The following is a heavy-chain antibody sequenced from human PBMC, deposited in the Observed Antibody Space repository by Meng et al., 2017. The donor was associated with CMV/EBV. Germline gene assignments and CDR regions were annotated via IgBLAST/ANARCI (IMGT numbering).Heavy chain of an antibody. CDR3: AKIPAARFDY. CDR2: IRYDGSNK. J-gene: IGHJ4*02. D-gene: IGHD2-2*01. CDR1: GFTFSSYG. Sequence: VQLVESGVGLVQPGGSLRLSGAASGFTFSSYGMHWVRQAPGKGLEWVAFIRYDGSNKYYADSVKGRFTISRDNSKNTLYLQMNSLRAEDTAVYYCAKIPAARFDYWGQGTLVTVSS. V-gene: IGHV3-30*02.